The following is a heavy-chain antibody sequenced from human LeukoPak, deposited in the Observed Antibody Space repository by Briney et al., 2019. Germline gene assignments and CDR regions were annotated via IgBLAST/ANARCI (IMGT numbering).Heavy chain of an antibody. Sequence: PGGSLRLSCAASGFTVSSNYMSWVRQAPGKGLEWVSVIYSGGSTYYADSVKGRFTISRDNSKNTLYLQMNSLRAEDTAVYYCAGDISAYDYGDSSGWFDPWGQGTLVTVSS. D-gene: IGHD4-17*01. J-gene: IGHJ5*02. V-gene: IGHV3-66*02. CDR3: AGDISAYDYGDSSGWFDP. CDR2: IYSGGST. CDR1: GFTVSSNY.